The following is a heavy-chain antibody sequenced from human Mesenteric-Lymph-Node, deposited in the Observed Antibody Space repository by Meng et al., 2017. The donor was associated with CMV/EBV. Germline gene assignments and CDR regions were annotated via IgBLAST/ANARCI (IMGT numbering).Heavy chain of an antibody. D-gene: IGHD7-27*01. J-gene: IGHJ6*02. CDR2: INSDGSST. Sequence: GESLKISCAASGFTFSSYWMHWVRQAPGKGLVWVSRINSDGSSTSYADSVKGRFTISRDNAKNTLYLQMNSLRAEDTAVYYCAREMFSNWGIRDTKGYGMDVWGQGTTVTVSS. CDR3: AREMFSNWGIRDTKGYGMDV. CDR1: GFTFSSYW. V-gene: IGHV3-74*01.